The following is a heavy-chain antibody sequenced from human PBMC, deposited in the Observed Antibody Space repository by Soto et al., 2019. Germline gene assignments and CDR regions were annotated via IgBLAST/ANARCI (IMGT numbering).Heavy chain of an antibody. CDR2: VSPRSGNT. CDR1: GYNFFDYG. J-gene: IGHJ1*01. Sequence: QIQLVQSGAEVKKPGASVKVSCKASGYNFFDYGVSWVRQAPGQGLEWMGWVSPRSGNTDYAPTVQGRVNMTKDISTCTAYTELRGLISDATGVYYCARGRTVSSIGPLLVWGQGTLFSVSS. V-gene: IGHV1-18*01. CDR3: ARGRTVSSIGPLLV. D-gene: IGHD4-17*01.